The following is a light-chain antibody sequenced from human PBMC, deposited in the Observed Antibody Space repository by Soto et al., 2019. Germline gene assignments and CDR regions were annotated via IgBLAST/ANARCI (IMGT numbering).Light chain of an antibody. CDR2: EVS. J-gene: IGLJ1*01. V-gene: IGLV2-8*01. CDR1: RRDIGGYDF. Sequence: QSVLIQPPSASGSPGQSVTISCTGTRRDIGGYDFVSWYQQHPGKAPKLMISEVSKRPSGVPDRFSGSKSGNTASLTISGLQTDDEADYYCGSFAGGTNLVFGTGTKVTVL. CDR3: GSFAGGTNLV.